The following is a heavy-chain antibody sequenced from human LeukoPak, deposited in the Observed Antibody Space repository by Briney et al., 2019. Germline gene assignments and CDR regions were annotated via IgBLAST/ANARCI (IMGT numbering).Heavy chain of an antibody. V-gene: IGHV1-46*01. J-gene: IGHJ4*02. CDR1: GYTFTGYY. D-gene: IGHD3-3*01. Sequence: ASAKVSCKASGYTFTGYYMHWVRQAPGQGLEWMGIINHSGGSTSYAQKFQGRVTMTRDMSTSTVYMELSSLRSEDTAVYYCARTPGRITIFGVVILDFDYWGQGTLVTVSS. CDR2: INHSGGST. CDR3: ARTPGRITIFGVVILDFDY.